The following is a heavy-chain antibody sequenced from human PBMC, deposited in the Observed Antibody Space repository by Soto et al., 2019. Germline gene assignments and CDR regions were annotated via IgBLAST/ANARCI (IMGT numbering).Heavy chain of an antibody. J-gene: IGHJ5*02. CDR3: ARDFSCMQYGDTRDNWFDP. D-gene: IGHD4-17*01. V-gene: IGHV1-46*01. CDR1: GYTFTSYY. CDR2: INPSGGST. Sequence: ASVKVSCKASGYTFTSYYMHWVRQAPGQGLEWMGIINPSGGSTSYAQKFQGRVTMTRDTSTSTVYMELSSLRSEDTAVYYCARDFSCMQYGDTRDNWFDPWGQGTLVTVSS.